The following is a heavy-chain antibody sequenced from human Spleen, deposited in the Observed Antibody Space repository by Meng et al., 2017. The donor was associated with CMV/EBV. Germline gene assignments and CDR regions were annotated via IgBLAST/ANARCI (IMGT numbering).Heavy chain of an antibody. CDR3: ARPQDIVVVPVAIPGYSYGLDV. CDR2: ISSSSSYI. J-gene: IGHJ6*02. V-gene: IGHV3-21*01. CDR1: GFTFSSYN. D-gene: IGHD2-2*02. Sequence: GESLKISCAASGFTFSSYNMNWVRQAPGKGLEWVSSISSSSSYIYYADSVKGRFTISRDNAKNSLYLQMNSLRAEDTAVYYCARPQDIVVVPVAIPGYSYGLDVWGQGTTVTVSS.